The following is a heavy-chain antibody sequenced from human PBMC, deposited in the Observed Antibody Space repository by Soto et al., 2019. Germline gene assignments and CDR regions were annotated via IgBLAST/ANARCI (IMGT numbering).Heavy chain of an antibody. CDR1: GFTFTSSA. V-gene: IGHV1-58*01. CDR2: IVVGSGNT. CDR3: VRDGAVAGNINFDF. D-gene: IGHD6-19*01. Sequence: SVKFSCKASGFTFTSSAVQWVRQARGQRLEWIGWIVVGSGNTNYAQKFQGRVTITRDTSASTAYMELSSLRSEDTAVYYCVRDGAVAGNINFDFWGQGTLVTVSS. J-gene: IGHJ4*02.